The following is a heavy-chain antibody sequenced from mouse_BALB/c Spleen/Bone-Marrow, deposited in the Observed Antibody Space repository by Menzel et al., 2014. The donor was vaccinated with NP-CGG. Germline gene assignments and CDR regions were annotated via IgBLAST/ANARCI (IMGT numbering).Heavy chain of an antibody. CDR1: GFSLTNYG. V-gene: IGHV2-2*02. Sequence: QVQLKESGPGLVQPSQRLSITCTVSGFSLTNYGVHWVRQSPGKGLEWLGAIWSGGSTDYNAAFISRLIISKDNSKSQVFFKMNSLQANDTAIYYCARRGGTTAPFAYWGQGTLVTVSA. J-gene: IGHJ3*01. CDR2: IWSGGST. CDR3: ARRGGTTAPFAY. D-gene: IGHD1-2*01.